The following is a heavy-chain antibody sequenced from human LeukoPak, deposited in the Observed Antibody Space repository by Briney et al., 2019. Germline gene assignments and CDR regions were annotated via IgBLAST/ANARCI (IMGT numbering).Heavy chain of an antibody. CDR2: INPNSGGT. J-gene: IGHJ6*02. Sequence: ASVKVSCKASGHTFTGYYMHWVRQAPGQGLEWMGWINPNSGGTNYAQKFQGRVTMTRDTSISTAYMELSRLRSDDTAVYYCARYGSGSYGMDVWGQGTTVTVSS. CDR3: ARYGSGSYGMDV. D-gene: IGHD3-10*01. CDR1: GHTFTGYY. V-gene: IGHV1-2*02.